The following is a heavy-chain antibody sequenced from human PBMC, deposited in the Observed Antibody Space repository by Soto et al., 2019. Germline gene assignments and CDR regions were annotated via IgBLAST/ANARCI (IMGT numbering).Heavy chain of an antibody. CDR1: GFTISSYA. J-gene: IGHJ4*02. CDR2: ISGSGDST. Sequence: LRLSCAASGFTISSYAMSWVRQAPAQGLEWVSTISGSGDSTYYADSVKGRFTIFRHTSKKTMYLQIYSLRTEDTAIHYRANAPPPWAPDYWGQGTLVTVSS. D-gene: IGHD3-16*01. V-gene: IGHV3-23*01. CDR3: ANAPPPWAPDY.